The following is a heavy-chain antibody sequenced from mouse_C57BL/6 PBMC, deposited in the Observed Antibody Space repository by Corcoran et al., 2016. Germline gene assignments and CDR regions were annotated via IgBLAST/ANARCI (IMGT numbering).Heavy chain of an antibody. CDR2: INTYSGVP. CDR1: GYTFTTYG. V-gene: IGHV9-3*01. Sequence: QIQLVQSGPELKKPGETVKISCKASGYTFTTYGMSWVKQAPGKGLKWMGGINTYSGVPTYADDFKGRFAFSLETSASTAYLQINNLKNEDTATYFCARKGPQGIVDYWGQGTTLTVSS. J-gene: IGHJ2*01. CDR3: ARKGPQGIVDY.